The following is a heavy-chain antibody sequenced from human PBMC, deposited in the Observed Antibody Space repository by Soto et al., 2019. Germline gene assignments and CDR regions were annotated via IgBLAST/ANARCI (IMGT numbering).Heavy chain of an antibody. CDR1: GFTFRIYG. J-gene: IGHJ3*02. V-gene: IGHV3-30*18. D-gene: IGHD5-18*01. CDR2: ISDDGRNK. Sequence: QVNLVESGGGVVQPGRSLRLSCAASGFTFRIYGMHWVRQAPGKGLEWVAVISDDGRNKYNLASVEGRFTISRDNSKNTLYLQMNSLRPEDTAVYYCAKGGGYTYGTNDAFDIWGQGTMVTVSS. CDR3: AKGGGYTYGTNDAFDI.